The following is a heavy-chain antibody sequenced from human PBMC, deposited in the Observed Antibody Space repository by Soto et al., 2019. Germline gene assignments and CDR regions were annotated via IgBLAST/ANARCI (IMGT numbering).Heavy chain of an antibody. CDR2: ISYDGSNR. V-gene: IGHV3-30*18. D-gene: IGHD4-17*01. CDR1: GFTFRNYG. J-gene: IGHJ4*02. CDR3: AKSPQHGDFDYVDY. Sequence: PGGSLRLSCAASGFTFRNYGFHWVRQAPGKGLEWVAVISYDGSNRYYADSVKGRITISRDNSKDTLCLQMNSLRGEDTAVYYCAKSPQHGDFDYVDYWGQGTLVTVSS.